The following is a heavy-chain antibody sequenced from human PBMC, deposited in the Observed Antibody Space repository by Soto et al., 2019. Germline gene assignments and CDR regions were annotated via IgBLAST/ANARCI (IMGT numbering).Heavy chain of an antibody. D-gene: IGHD6-13*01. J-gene: IGHJ4*02. CDR1: GVTFSRYG. Sequence: QVQLVESGGGVVQPGRSLRLSCAASGVTFSRYGMHWVRQAPGKGLEWGAVISYDGSNQYYADSVKGRFTIHRDNSKNTLYLQMNRLRAEDTAVYYCAKDTGSSWYQSGYWGQGTLVTVSS. CDR3: AKDTGSSWYQSGY. V-gene: IGHV3-30*18. CDR2: ISYDGSNQ.